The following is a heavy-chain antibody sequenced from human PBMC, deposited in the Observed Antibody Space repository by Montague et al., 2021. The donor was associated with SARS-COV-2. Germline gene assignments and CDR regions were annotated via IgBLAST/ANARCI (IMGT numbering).Heavy chain of an antibody. D-gene: IGHD4-17*01. Sequence: CAISGDSVCGNTVAWNWIRQSPAGGPEWLGRTNYRSKWTSDYATSVEGRISIDPDTSKNQFFLHLRSVTPEDTGVYYCVRDTGSAQAGFDAWGQGTLVTVSS. CDR1: GDSVCGNTVA. CDR2: TNYRSKWTS. V-gene: IGHV6-1*01. CDR3: VRDTGSAQAGFDA. J-gene: IGHJ4*02.